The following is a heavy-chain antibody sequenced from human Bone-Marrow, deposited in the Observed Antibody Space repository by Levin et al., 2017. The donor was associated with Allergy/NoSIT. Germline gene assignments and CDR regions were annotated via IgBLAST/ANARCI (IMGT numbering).Heavy chain of an antibody. CDR3: ARHSDSIPKNYGMDV. J-gene: IGHJ6*02. Sequence: GESLKISCKGSGYRFTTYWIAWVRQMPGRGLEWMGIIHPGDSHTRYGPSFQGQVTISADNSISTAYLQWSSLKASDTAIYYCARHSDSIPKNYGMDVWGQGTTVTVSS. CDR2: IHPGDSHT. CDR1: GYRFTTYW. V-gene: IGHV5-51*01. D-gene: IGHD2-15*01.